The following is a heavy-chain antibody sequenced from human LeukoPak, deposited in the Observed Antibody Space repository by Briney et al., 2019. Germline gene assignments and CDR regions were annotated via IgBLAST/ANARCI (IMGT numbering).Heavy chain of an antibody. CDR3: ARGSSGYYPY. J-gene: IGHJ4*02. D-gene: IGHD3-22*01. Sequence: KSSETLSLTCSVSGASISSYDWSLIRQPPGMALEWIGCISHSGSTNYNPSLKSRVTISADTSKNQFSLKLSSVTTADTAVYFCARGSSGYYPYWGRGTLVTVSS. V-gene: IGHV4-59*01. CDR1: GASISSYD. CDR2: ISHSGST.